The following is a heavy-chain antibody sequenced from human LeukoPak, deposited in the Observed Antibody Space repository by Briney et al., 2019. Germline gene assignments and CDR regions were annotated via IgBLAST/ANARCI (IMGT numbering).Heavy chain of an antibody. CDR3: AKDTSSGPLYYGMDV. D-gene: IGHD6-19*01. CDR1: GFTFSSYG. CDR2: ISYDGSNK. Sequence: GGSLRLSCAASGFTFSSYGMHWVRQAPGKGLEWVAVISYDGSNKYYADSAKGRFTISRDNSKNTLYLQMNSLRAEDTAVYYCAKDTSSGPLYYGMDVWGQGTTVTVSS. V-gene: IGHV3-30*18. J-gene: IGHJ6*02.